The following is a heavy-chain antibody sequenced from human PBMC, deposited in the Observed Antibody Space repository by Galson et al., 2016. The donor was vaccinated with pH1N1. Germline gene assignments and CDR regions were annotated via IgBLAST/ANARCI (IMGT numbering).Heavy chain of an antibody. J-gene: IGHJ6*03. D-gene: IGHD5-18*01. Sequence: QSGAEVKQPGESLKISCEGSGYIFTNYWIGWVRQMPGKGLELMGIIYPGDSDTGYSPSFQGRVTISVDKSINIAYLQWSNLKASDTAIYFCARLSASSYGRAQYYMDVWGKGTTVTVSS. V-gene: IGHV5-51*01. CDR3: ARLSASSYGRAQYYMDV. CDR1: GYIFTNYW. CDR2: IYPGDSDT.